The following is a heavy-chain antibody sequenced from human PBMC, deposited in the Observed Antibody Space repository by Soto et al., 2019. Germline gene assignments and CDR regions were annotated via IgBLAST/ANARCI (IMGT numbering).Heavy chain of an antibody. CDR2: INHSGST. V-gene: IGHV4-34*01. CDR1: GGSFSGYY. CDR3: ARGYIVVVVAATSGAFDI. D-gene: IGHD2-15*01. J-gene: IGHJ3*02. Sequence: SETLSLTCAVYGGSFSGYYWSWIRQPPGKGLEWIGEINHSGSTNYNPSLKSRVTISVDTSKNPFSLKLSSVTAADTAVYYCARGYIVVVVAATSGAFDIWGPGTMVTVSS.